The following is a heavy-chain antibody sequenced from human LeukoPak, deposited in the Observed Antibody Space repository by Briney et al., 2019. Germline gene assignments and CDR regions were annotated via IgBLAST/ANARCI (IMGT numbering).Heavy chain of an antibody. CDR2: IYYSGST. D-gene: IGHD4-17*01. J-gene: IGHJ4*02. CDR1: GGSISSYY. CDR3: AREVTTTVNDYREYYFDY. Sequence: PSETLSLTCTVSGGSISSYYWSWIRQPPGKGLEWIGYIYYSGSTNYNPSLKSRVTISVDTSKNQFSLKLSSVTAADTAVYYCAREVTTTVNDYREYYFDYWGQGTLVTVSS. V-gene: IGHV4-59*01.